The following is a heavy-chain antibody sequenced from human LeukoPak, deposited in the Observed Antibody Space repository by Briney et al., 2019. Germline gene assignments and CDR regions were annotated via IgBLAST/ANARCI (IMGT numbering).Heavy chain of an antibody. D-gene: IGHD1-26*01. CDR2: IYYSGST. CDR3: ARVAWESTGLSDY. V-gene: IGHV4-39*07. CDR1: GGSISSSSYY. Sequence: SETLSLTCTVSGGSISSSSYYWGWIRQPPGKGLEWIGSIYYSGSTYYNPSLKSRVTISVDTSKNQFSLELSSVTAADTAVYYCARVAWESTGLSDYWGQGTLVTVSS. J-gene: IGHJ4*02.